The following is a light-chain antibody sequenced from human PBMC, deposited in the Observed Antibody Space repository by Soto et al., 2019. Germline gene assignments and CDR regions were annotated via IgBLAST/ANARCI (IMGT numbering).Light chain of an antibody. Sequence: QSVLTQTASVSGSPGQAITMSCTGTSSDVGGYNVVSWYQQHPGKAPKLIVHEVANRLSGVSGRFSGSKSGNTAFLTIAGLQAEDEAVYYCCSHSSSITWMFGGGTTLTV. CDR1: SSDVGGYNV. J-gene: IGLJ3*02. CDR2: EVA. CDR3: CSHSSSITWM. V-gene: IGLV2-14*03.